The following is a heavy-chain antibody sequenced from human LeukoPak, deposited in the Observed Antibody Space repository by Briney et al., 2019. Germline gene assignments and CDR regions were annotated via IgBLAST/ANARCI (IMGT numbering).Heavy chain of an antibody. D-gene: IGHD3-10*02. J-gene: IGHJ3*02. Sequence: SVKVSCKASGGTFSSYAISWVRQAPGQGLEWMGGIIPIFGTANYAQKFQGRVTITTDESTSTAYMELSSLRSEDTAVYYCARDLSPYVVSDAFDIWGQGTMVTVSS. CDR2: IIPIFGTA. CDR1: GGTFSSYA. CDR3: ARDLSPYVVSDAFDI. V-gene: IGHV1-69*05.